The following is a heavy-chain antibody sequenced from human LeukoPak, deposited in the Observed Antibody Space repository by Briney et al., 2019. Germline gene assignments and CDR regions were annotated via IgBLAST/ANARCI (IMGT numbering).Heavy chain of an antibody. J-gene: IGHJ6*02. D-gene: IGHD2-15*01. V-gene: IGHV3-9*01. CDR3: AKVIAHLSYAMDV. Sequence: GGSLRPSCAASGFTFDDYAMHWVRQPPGKGLEWVAGISRDSRVTGYADSVKGRFTISRDSGEKFVYLQMNSLRTEDTALYYCAKVIAHLSYAMDVWGQGTTVTVSS. CDR1: GFTFDDYA. CDR2: ISRDSRVT.